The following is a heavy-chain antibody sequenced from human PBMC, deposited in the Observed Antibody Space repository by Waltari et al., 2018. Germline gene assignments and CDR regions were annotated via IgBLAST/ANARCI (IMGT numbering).Heavy chain of an antibody. J-gene: IGHJ4*02. D-gene: IGHD3-22*01. Sequence: QVQLVESGGGVVQPGRSLRLSCAASGFTFSSYGMHWVRQAPGKGLGGVAVLWDDGSNKYYADSVKGRFTISRDNSKNTLYLQMNSLRAEDTAVYYCAKGDSSGYYRSVDYWGQGTLVTVSS. V-gene: IGHV3-33*06. CDR2: LWDDGSNK. CDR3: AKGDSSGYYRSVDY. CDR1: GFTFSSYG.